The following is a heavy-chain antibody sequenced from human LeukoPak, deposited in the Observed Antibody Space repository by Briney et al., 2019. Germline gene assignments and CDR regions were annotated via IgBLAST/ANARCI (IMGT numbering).Heavy chain of an antibody. Sequence: ASVKVSCKASVYTFTSYGISWVRQAPGQGLEWMGWISAYNGNTNYAQKLQGRVTMTTDTSTSTAYMELRSLRSDDTAVYYCARAPRYQYYYDSSGSLGYWGQGTLVTVSS. CDR3: ARAPRYQYYYDSSGSLGY. CDR1: VYTFTSYG. D-gene: IGHD3-22*01. J-gene: IGHJ4*02. CDR2: ISAYNGNT. V-gene: IGHV1-18*01.